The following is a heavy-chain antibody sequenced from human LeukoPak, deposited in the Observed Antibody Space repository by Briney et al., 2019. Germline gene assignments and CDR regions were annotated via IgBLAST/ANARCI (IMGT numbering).Heavy chain of an antibody. CDR1: GYTFTSYA. CDR3: ARGLLRGWFDP. D-gene: IGHD3-22*01. J-gene: IGHJ5*02. CDR2: ISGYNGDT. Sequence: ASVKVSCKASGYTFTSYAMNWVRQAPGQGLEWMGWISGYNGDTNYAQSLQGRVTMTTDTSTSTAYMELRSLKSDDTAVYYCARGLLRGWFDPWGQGTLVTVSS. V-gene: IGHV1-18*01.